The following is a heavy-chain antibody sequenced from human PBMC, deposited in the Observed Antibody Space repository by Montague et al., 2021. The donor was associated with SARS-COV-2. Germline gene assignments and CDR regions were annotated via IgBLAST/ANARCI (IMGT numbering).Heavy chain of an antibody. CDR2: IYYSGST. V-gene: IGHV4-39*01. CDR1: GGSISSSSHY. J-gene: IGHJ6*03. CDR3: ARHSGDYRIFGVVIYYMDV. D-gene: IGHD3-3*02. Sequence: SETLSLTCAVSGGSISSSSHYWGWIRQPPGKGLEWIGSIYYSGSTYYNPSLKSRVTISVDTSKNQFSLKLSSVTAADTAVFYCARHSGDYRIFGVVIYYMDVWGKGTTVTVSS.